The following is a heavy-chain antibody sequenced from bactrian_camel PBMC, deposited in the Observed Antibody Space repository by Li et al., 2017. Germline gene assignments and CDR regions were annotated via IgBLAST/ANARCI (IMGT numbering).Heavy chain of an antibody. CDR1: GFTFSTTH. Sequence: HVQLVESGGNLVQPGGSLRLSCVASGFTFSTTHMSWVRQPPGKGLEWVSSIMSDGTKSRYPDSVNGRATVSRDNAKNMLYLTVNSLKTEDTAMYYCASYGDKWDYKYWGQGTQVTVS. CDR3: ASYGDKWDYKY. D-gene: IGHD6*01. J-gene: IGHJ4*01. V-gene: IGHV3-2*01. CDR2: IMSDGTKS.